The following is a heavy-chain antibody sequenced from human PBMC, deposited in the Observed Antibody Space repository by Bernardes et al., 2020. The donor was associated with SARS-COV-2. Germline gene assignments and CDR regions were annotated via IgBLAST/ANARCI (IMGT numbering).Heavy chain of an antibody. CDR3: ARISLFNGRYPGYYQYGVDV. CDR2: IDWDDDK. D-gene: IGHD3-16*02. V-gene: IGHV2-70*17. J-gene: IGHJ6*02. CDR1: GFSLRTSGMS. Sequence: SGPTLVKPTQTPTLTCTFSGFSLRTSGMSVSWIRQPPGKALEWLARIDWDDDKFYITSLETRLTISKDTSKNRVVLTMTNMDPVDTATYYCARISLFNGRYPGYYQYGVDVWGQGTTVTVSS.